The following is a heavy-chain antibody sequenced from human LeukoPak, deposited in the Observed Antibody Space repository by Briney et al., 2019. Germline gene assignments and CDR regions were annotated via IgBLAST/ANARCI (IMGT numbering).Heavy chain of an antibody. CDR3: ARGGATVTYYYYYYMDV. CDR1: GYTFTSYG. D-gene: IGHD4-11*01. J-gene: IGHJ6*03. CDR2: ISAYNGNT. Sequence: GASVKVSCKASGYTFTSYGISWVRQAPGQALEWMGWISAYNGNTNYAQKLQGRVTMTQDTSTSTAYMELRSLRSDDTAVYYCARGGATVTYYYYYYMDVWGKGTTVTVSS. V-gene: IGHV1-18*01.